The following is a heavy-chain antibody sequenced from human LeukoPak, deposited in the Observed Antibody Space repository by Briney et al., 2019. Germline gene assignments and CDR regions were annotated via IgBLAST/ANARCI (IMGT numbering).Heavy chain of an antibody. J-gene: IGHJ5*02. CDR2: IGAYNGNT. Sequence: ASVKVSCEASGYTFTSYGISWVRQAPGQGLEWMGWIGAYNGNTNYAQKLQGRVTMTTDTSTSTAYMELRSLRSDDTAVYYCARVNGITMVRGDNWFDPWGQGTLVTVSS. CDR3: ARVNGITMVRGDNWFDP. CDR1: GYTFTSYG. D-gene: IGHD3-10*01. V-gene: IGHV1-18*01.